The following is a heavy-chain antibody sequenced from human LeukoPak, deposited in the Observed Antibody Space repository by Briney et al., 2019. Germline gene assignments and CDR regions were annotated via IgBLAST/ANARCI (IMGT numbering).Heavy chain of an antibody. CDR1: GFTFSSYA. J-gene: IGHJ4*02. Sequence: PGGSLRLSCAASGFTFSSYAMSWVRQAPGKGLEWVSAISGSGGSTYYAGSVKGRFTISRDNSKNTLYLQMNSLRAEDTAVYYCAKAGWFGELLSPTYFDYWGQGTLVTVSS. CDR3: AKAGWFGELLSPTYFDY. V-gene: IGHV3-23*01. D-gene: IGHD3-10*01. CDR2: ISGSGGST.